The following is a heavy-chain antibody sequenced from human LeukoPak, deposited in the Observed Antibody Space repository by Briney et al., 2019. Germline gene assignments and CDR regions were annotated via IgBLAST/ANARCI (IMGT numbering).Heavy chain of an antibody. J-gene: IGHJ6*02. D-gene: IGHD6-19*01. CDR1: GGSISTSSFY. CDR3: ARDRTAVAGTRLYGMDV. CDR2: VYYSGNT. V-gene: IGHV4-39*07. Sequence: SEALSLTCTVSGGSISTSSFYWGWIRQPPGRGLEWIGSVYYSGNTYYNPSLKSRVTISVDTSKNQFSLKLSSVTAADTAVYYCARDRTAVAGTRLYGMDVWGHGTTVTVSS.